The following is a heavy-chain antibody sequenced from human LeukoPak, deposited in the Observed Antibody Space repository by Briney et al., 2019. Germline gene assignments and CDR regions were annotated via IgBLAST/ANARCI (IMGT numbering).Heavy chain of an antibody. V-gene: IGHV4-39*07. CDR2: IYNSGST. Sequence: PSETLSLTCSVSDGSMSGSSFFWGFWVWIRQSPGKGLEWIGSIYNSGSTYYNPSLKSRVTISVDTSNNQFSLNLSSVIVADTAVYFCARDVGRGNWNYDSYMDVWGKGTTVTVSS. CDR3: ARDVGRGNWNYDSYMDV. CDR1: DGSMSGSSFF. J-gene: IGHJ6*03. D-gene: IGHD1-20*01.